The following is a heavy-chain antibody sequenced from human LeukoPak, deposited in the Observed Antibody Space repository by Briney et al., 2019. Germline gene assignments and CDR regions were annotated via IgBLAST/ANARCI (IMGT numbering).Heavy chain of an antibody. J-gene: IGHJ4*02. CDR3: ARARYYYDSSGYYLVY. CDR1: GYTFTSCY. CDR2: INPSGGST. Sequence: ASVKVSCKASGYTFTSCYMHWVRQAPGQGLEWMGIINPSGGSTSYAQKFQGRVTMTRDMSTSTVYMELSSLRSEDTAVYYCARARYYYDSSGYYLVYWGQGTLVTVSS. V-gene: IGHV1-46*01. D-gene: IGHD3-22*01.